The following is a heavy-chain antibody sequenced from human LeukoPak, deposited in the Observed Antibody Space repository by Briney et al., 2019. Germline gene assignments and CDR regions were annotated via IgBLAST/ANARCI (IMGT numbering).Heavy chain of an antibody. CDR1: GGSISSSRYY. D-gene: IGHD4-17*01. CDR3: ARRGLPVTRYGMDV. CDR2: VYYSGNT. V-gene: IGHV4-39*01. J-gene: IGHJ6*02. Sequence: SETLSLTCTVSGGSISSSRYYWAWIRQPPGRGLEWIGSVYYSGNTYYNPSLESRVTISVDTSKNQFSLKLASATATDTALYYCARRGLPVTRYGMDVWGPGTTVTVSS.